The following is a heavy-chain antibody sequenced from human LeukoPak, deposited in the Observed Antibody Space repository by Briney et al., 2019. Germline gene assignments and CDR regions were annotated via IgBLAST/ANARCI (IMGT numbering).Heavy chain of an antibody. Sequence: GGSLRLSCAASGFTFSSYAMSWVRLAPGKGLEWVSSISGNGGSTYYPDSMKGRFTISRDNAKNTLYMQMNSLRAEDTAVYYCARERSSGWSDYWGQGTLVTVSS. J-gene: IGHJ4*02. CDR2: ISGNGGST. CDR1: GFTFSSYA. V-gene: IGHV3-23*01. D-gene: IGHD6-19*01. CDR3: ARERSSGWSDY.